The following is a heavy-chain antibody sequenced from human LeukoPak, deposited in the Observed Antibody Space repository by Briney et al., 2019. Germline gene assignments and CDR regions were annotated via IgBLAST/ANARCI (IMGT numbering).Heavy chain of an antibody. CDR2: ISGSGGST. J-gene: IGHJ4*02. D-gene: IGHD1-26*01. V-gene: IGHV3-23*01. Sequence: GGSLRLSCAASGFTFSSYAMSWVRQAPGKGLEWVSAISGSGGSTYYADFVKGRFTISRDNSKNTLYLQMNSLRAEDTAVYYCAKSWWELLHSFDYWGQGTLVTVSS. CDR3: AKSWWELLHSFDY. CDR1: GFTFSSYA.